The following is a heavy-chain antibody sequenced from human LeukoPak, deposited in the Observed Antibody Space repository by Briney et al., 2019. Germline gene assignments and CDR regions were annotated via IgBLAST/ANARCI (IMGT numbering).Heavy chain of an antibody. D-gene: IGHD3-10*01. Sequence: GESLKISCAASGFTFSSYSMNWVRQAPGKGLEWVSSISSSSSYIYYADSVKGRFTISRDNAKNSLYLQMNSLRAEDTAVYYCASPGASGSYDAFDIWGQGTMVTVSS. CDR2: ISSSSSYI. J-gene: IGHJ3*02. CDR3: ASPGASGSYDAFDI. CDR1: GFTFSSYS. V-gene: IGHV3-21*01.